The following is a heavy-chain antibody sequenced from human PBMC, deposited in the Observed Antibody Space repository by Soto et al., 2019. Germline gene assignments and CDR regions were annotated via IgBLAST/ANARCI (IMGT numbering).Heavy chain of an antibody. CDR2: IHSDGSST. V-gene: IGHV3-74*01. CDR3: ARGDRGAFDL. CDR1: GFTFSYYC. Sequence: EVQLVESGGGLVQPGGSLRLSCAASGFTFSYYCMHWVRQAPGKGLVWVSRIHSDGSSTTYADFVKGRFIISRDNARNRVDLQMDSVRVEDTAVYYCARGDRGAFDLWGQGTVVTVSS. D-gene: IGHD1-26*01. J-gene: IGHJ3*01.